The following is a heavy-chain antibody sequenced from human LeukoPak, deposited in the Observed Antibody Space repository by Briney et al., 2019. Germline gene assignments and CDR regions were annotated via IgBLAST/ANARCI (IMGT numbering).Heavy chain of an antibody. CDR2: ISYDGSNK. CDR1: GFTSSSYA. D-gene: IGHD3-10*01. Sequence: GRSLRLSCAASGFTSSSYAMHWVRQAPGKGLEWVAVISYDGSNKYYADSVKGRFTISRDNSKNTLHLQMNSLRAEDTAVYYCARAPLRGGPMDVWGQGTTVTVSS. CDR3: ARAPLRGGPMDV. V-gene: IGHV3-30-3*01. J-gene: IGHJ6*02.